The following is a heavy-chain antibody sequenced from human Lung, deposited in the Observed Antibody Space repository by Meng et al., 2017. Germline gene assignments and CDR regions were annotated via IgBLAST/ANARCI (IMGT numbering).Heavy chain of an antibody. CDR3: AKDLGASSSYYFDY. V-gene: IGHV3-23*01. J-gene: IGHJ4*02. CDR1: GFTFSGYA. CDR2: VSGSDDIA. Sequence: EVQLLESGGGLVQPGGSLRHSCAASGFTFSGYAMTWVRQAPGKGLEWVSSVSGSDDIAYYGDSVNGRVTISRDNSKNTLYLQMNSLRAEDTAVYFCAKDLGASSSYYFDYWDQGTLVTVSS. D-gene: IGHD6-6*01.